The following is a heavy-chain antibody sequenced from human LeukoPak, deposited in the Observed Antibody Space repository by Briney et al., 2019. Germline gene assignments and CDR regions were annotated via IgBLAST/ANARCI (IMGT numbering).Heavy chain of an antibody. CDR2: VSYNDIT. CDR1: GASVTATNYY. CDR3: ARNLRELPSDS. V-gene: IGHV4-39*01. Sequence: SETLSLTCTVSGASVTATNYYWAWIRQPPGKGLEWLGTVSYNDITYYNPSLLGRVAVSRGTSKTRFSLDLTSVTTEDTAVYFCARNLRELPSDSWGRGILVTVTS. D-gene: IGHD1-7*01. J-gene: IGHJ5*01.